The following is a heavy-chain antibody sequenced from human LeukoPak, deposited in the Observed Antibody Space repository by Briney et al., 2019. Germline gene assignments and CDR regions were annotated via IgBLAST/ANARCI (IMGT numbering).Heavy chain of an antibody. V-gene: IGHV4-38-2*01. CDR3: ARHRAGWDSPDPFFDY. Sequence: SETLSLTCAVSGYSISSGYYWGWIRQPPGKGLEWIGSIYHSGSTYYNPPLKSRVTISVDTSKNQSSLKLSSVTAADTAVYYCARHRAGWDSPDPFFDYWGQGTLVTVSS. CDR2: IYHSGST. J-gene: IGHJ4*02. CDR1: GYSISSGYY. D-gene: IGHD1-26*01.